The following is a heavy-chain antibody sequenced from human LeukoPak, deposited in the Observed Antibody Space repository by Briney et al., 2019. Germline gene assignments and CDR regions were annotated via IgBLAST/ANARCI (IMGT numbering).Heavy chain of an antibody. J-gene: IGHJ4*02. D-gene: IGHD1-14*01. V-gene: IGHV4-4*02. CDR2: IHRSGSP. Sequence: SEALSLTCTVSLDSTTSNFWSWVRQPPGKGLEWIGEIHRSGSPNYNPSLQSRVTISIDRSRNQIVLELSSVTAADTAVYYCAREILGGFNPGAYWGQGILVTVSS. CDR3: AREILGGFNPGAY. CDR1: LDSTTSNF.